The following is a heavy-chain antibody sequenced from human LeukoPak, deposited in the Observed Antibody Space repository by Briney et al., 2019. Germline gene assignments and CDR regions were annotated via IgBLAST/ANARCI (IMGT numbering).Heavy chain of an antibody. CDR3: ARDSAADAFDN. V-gene: IGHV7-4-1*02. CDR1: GYTFRDYL. Sequence: ASVKVSCKASGYTFRDYLLHWVRQAPGQGLEWMGWINTNTGNPTYAQGFTGRFVFSLDTSVSTAYLQISSLKAEDTAVYYCARDSAADAFDNWGQGTMVTVSS. J-gene: IGHJ3*02. CDR2: INTNTGNP. D-gene: IGHD3-10*01.